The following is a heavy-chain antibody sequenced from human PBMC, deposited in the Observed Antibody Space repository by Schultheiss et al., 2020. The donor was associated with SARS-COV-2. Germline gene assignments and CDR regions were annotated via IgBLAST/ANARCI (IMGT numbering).Heavy chain of an antibody. J-gene: IGHJ6*02. Sequence: GGSLRLSCAASGFTFDDYAMHWVRQAPGKGLASVANIKGDSSEIFHVDSVRGRFTISRDNAQNSLYLQMHSLRAEDTGVYYCARGVYCSGATCYPTRYGMDVWGQGTTVTVSS. CDR1: GFTFDDYA. CDR3: ARGVYCSGATCYPTRYGMDV. CDR2: IKGDSSEI. V-gene: IGHV3-7*01. D-gene: IGHD2-2*01.